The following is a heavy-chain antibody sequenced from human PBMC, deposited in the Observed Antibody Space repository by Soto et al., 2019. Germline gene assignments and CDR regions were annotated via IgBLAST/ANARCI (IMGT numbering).Heavy chain of an antibody. CDR2: INHSGST. Sequence: PSETLSLTCAVYGGSFSGYYWSRIRQPPGKGLEWIGEINHSGSTNYNPSLKSRVTISVDTSKNQFSLKLSSVTAADTAVYYCARGGNRVYYYYGMDVWGQGTTVTVSS. D-gene: IGHD1-1*01. V-gene: IGHV4-34*01. J-gene: IGHJ6*02. CDR3: ARGGNRVYYYYGMDV. CDR1: GGSFSGYY.